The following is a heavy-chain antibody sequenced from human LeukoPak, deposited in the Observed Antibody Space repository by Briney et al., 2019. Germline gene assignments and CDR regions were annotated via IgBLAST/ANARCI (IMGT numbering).Heavy chain of an antibody. Sequence: SETLSLTWTVSGGSISSYYWSWIRQPPGKGLEWIGYIYYSGSTNYNPSLKSRVTISVDTSKNQFSLKLSSVTAADTAVYYCARGSGGYYYYGMDVCGQGTTVTVSS. V-gene: IGHV4-59*01. CDR3: ARGSGGYYYYGMDV. CDR2: IYYSGST. CDR1: GGSISSYY. J-gene: IGHJ6*02.